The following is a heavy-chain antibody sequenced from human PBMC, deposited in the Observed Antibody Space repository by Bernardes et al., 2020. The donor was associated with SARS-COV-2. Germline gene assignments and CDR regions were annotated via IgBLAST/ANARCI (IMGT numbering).Heavy chain of an antibody. J-gene: IGHJ6*02. V-gene: IGHV4-34*01. CDR3: ASEQLVRRFFYYYYAMDV. D-gene: IGHD6-13*01. Sequence: ENLALTCGVHGASFSGYYWSWIRQPPGKGLEWIGDITHSGSTNYNPSLKSRVIISVDTSTKQFSLKLSSVTAADTAVYYCASEQLVRRFFYYYYAMDVWGQGTTVTVSS. CDR1: GASFSGYY. CDR2: ITHSGST.